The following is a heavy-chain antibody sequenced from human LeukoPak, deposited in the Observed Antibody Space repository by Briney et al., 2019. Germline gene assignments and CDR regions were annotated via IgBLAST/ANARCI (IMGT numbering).Heavy chain of an antibody. CDR1: GFTFSSYE. V-gene: IGHV3-48*03. CDR2: ISSSGSTI. D-gene: IGHD2-15*01. CDR3: AKNGDRGAYCSGGSCYPYYYYNMDV. J-gene: IGHJ6*03. Sequence: GGSLRLSCAASGFTFSSYEMNWVRQAPGKGLEWVSYISSSGSTIYYADSVKGRFTISRDNSKNTLYLQMNSLRAEDTAIYYCAKNGDRGAYCSGGSCYPYYYYNMDVWGKETTVTISS.